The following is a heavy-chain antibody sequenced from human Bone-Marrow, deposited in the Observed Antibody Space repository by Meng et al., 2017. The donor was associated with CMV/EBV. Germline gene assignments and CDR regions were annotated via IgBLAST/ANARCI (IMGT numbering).Heavy chain of an antibody. CDR3: ARDLSVLGPRYYYGMDV. D-gene: IGHD3-16*01. J-gene: IGHJ6*02. CDR1: GFTFSSYG. CDR2: IRYDGSNK. Sequence: GESLKISCAASGFTFSSYGMHWVRQAPGKGLEWVAFIRYDGSNKYYADSVKGRFTISRDNAKNSLYLQMNSLRAEDTAVYYCARDLSVLGPRYYYGMDVWGQGTTVTVSS. V-gene: IGHV3-30*02.